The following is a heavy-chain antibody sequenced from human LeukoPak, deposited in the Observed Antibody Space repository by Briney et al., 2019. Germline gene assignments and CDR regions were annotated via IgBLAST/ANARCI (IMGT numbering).Heavy chain of an antibody. Sequence: PGGSLRLSCAASGFTFSSYTMNWVRQAPGKGLEWVSSITSSSSYIYYADSVNGRFTISRDNAKNSLCLQMNSLRAEDTAVYYCARHVVAVGFDYWGQGTLVTVSS. CDR3: ARHVVAVGFDY. CDR2: ITSSSSYI. D-gene: IGHD3-22*01. CDR1: GFTFSSYT. J-gene: IGHJ4*02. V-gene: IGHV3-21*01.